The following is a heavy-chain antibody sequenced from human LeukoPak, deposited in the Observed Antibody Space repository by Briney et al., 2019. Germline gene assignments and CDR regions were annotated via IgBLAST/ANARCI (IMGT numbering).Heavy chain of an antibody. CDR2: ISAYNGNT. J-gene: IGHJ4*02. V-gene: IGHV1-18*01. CDR3: ARDDYSSGFDY. D-gene: IGHD6-19*01. Sequence: GASVKVSCKASGYTFTSYGISWVRQAPGQGLEWMGWISAYNGNTNYAQKFQGRVTMTRDTSISTAYMELSRLRSDDTAVYYCARDDYSSGFDYWGQGTLVTVSS. CDR1: GYTFTSYG.